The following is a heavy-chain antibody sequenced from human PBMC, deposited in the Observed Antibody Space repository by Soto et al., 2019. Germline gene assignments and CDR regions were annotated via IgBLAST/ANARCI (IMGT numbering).Heavy chain of an antibody. V-gene: IGHV4-34*01. Sequence: SETLSLTCAVNGGTFSGYYWSWIRKPPGKGLEWIGEINHSGSTNYNPSLKSRVTISVATSKNQFSLKLSSVTAADTAVYYCARESPYCGGDCYVARYYYYYYYMDVWGKGTTVS. CDR3: ARESPYCGGDCYVARYYYYYYYMDV. D-gene: IGHD2-21*01. CDR1: GGTFSGYY. J-gene: IGHJ6*03. CDR2: INHSGST.